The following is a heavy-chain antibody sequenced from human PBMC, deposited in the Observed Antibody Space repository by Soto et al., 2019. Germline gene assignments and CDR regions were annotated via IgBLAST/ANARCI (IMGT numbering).Heavy chain of an antibody. V-gene: IGHV1-3*01. CDR2: INPDNGNT. CDR1: GYTVSRYT. D-gene: IGHD2-15*01. J-gene: IGHJ5*02. Sequence: ASVKVSCKASGYTVSRYTMNCARQSPGQRLEWMGWINPDNGNTKSSQKFQDRVIITRDTSASTAYMDLSRPRSEVTAVYYCARGIATGQLDPWGQGTLVTVSS. CDR3: ARGIATGQLDP.